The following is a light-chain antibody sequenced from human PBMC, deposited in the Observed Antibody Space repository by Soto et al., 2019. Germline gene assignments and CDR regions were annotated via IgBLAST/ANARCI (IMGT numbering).Light chain of an antibody. J-gene: IGLJ1*01. V-gene: IGLV2-14*01. CDR1: SSDVGGYNY. Sequence: ALTQPASVSGSPGQSITISCTGTSSDVGGYNYVSWYQQHPGKAPKLMIYDVSNRPSGVSNRFSGSKSGNTASLTISGLQAEDEADYYCSSYTSSSTLYVFGTGTKVPS. CDR2: DVS. CDR3: SSYTSSSTLYV.